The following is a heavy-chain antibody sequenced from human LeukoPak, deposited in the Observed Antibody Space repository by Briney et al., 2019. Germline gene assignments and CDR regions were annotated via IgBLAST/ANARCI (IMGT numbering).Heavy chain of an antibody. CDR2: ITGSGVST. D-gene: IGHD1-1*01. J-gene: IGHJ6*03. CDR3: AKDLQTYDWYYSMDV. V-gene: IGHV3-23*01. CDR1: GFTFKTYA. Sequence: PGGSLRLSCAASGFTFKTYAMNWVRQAPGKGPEWVSTITGSGVSTYYADSVKGRFTLSRDNSKNTLYLQMNSLRAEDTAIYYCAKDLQTYDWYYSMDVWGKGTSVTVSS.